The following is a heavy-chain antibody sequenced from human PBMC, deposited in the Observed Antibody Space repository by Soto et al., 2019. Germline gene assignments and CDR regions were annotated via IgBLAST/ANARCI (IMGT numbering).Heavy chain of an antibody. J-gene: IGHJ5*02. CDR2: INGDGSTT. Sequence: EVQLVESGGGSVQPGGSLRLSCAVSGFTFSSYWMHWVRQAPGKGLVWVSRINGDGSTTTYADSVKGRFTISRDNAKNTRYLQVNSLRVEDTAVYYCVRDKRVGATTGRWFDPWGQGTLVTVSS. CDR3: VRDKRVGATTGRWFDP. V-gene: IGHV3-74*01. CDR1: GFTFSSYW. D-gene: IGHD1-26*01.